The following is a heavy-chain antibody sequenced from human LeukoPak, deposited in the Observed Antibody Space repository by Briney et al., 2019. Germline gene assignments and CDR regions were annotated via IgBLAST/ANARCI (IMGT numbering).Heavy chain of an antibody. J-gene: IGHJ5*02. CDR1: GFSFSSFG. CDR3: AKVGYSSPSPFDP. Sequence: PGGSLRLSCTASGFSFSSFGVAWVRQAAGTGLEWVSTVSGPGSGTYYADSVKGRFTISRDNSKNTLYLQMNSLRAEDTAVYYCAKVGYSSPSPFDPWGQGTLVTVSS. CDR2: VSGPGSGT. D-gene: IGHD3-22*01. V-gene: IGHV3-23*01.